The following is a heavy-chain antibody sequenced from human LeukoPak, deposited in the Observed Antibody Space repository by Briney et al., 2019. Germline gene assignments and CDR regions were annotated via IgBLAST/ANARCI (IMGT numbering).Heavy chain of an antibody. Sequence: SETLSLTCTVSGGSISSYYWSWIRQPPGKGLEWIGYIYYSGSTNYNPSLKSRVTISVDTSKNQFSLKLSSVTAADTAVYYCARGLIVVVPAAPRFDPWGQGTLVTVSS. CDR2: IYYSGST. CDR1: GGSISSYY. D-gene: IGHD2-2*01. V-gene: IGHV4-59*12. J-gene: IGHJ5*02. CDR3: ARGLIVVVPAAPRFDP.